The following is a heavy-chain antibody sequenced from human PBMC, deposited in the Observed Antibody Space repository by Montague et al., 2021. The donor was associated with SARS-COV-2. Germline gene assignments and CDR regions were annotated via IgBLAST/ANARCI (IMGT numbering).Heavy chain of an antibody. Sequence: SETLSLTCAVSGGSFSRYYWSWIRQPPGKGLEWIGEISQSGNTKYSPSLKSRLTISADTSKNQFSLRLTSVAAADTAVYYCARLRDGVVPSPILGVGPYYSYYYMDVWGRGTTVTVSS. V-gene: IGHV4-34*01. D-gene: IGHD3-10*01. CDR2: ISQSGNT. CDR3: ARLRDGVVPSPILGVGPYYSYYYMDV. CDR1: GGSFSRYY. J-gene: IGHJ6*03.